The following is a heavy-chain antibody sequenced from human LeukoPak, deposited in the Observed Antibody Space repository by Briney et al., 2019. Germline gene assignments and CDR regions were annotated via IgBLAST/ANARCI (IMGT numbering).Heavy chain of an antibody. D-gene: IGHD1-26*01. CDR2: INPNSGGT. J-gene: IGHJ5*02. V-gene: IGHV1-2*02. CDR3: ARADRIVGATTPRGWFDP. Sequence: SVKVSFKASGYTFTGYYMHWVRQAPGQGLEWMGWINPNSGGTNYAQKFQGRVTMTRDTSISTAYMELSRLRSDDTAVYYCARADRIVGATTPRGWFDPWGQGTLVTVSS. CDR1: GYTFTGYY.